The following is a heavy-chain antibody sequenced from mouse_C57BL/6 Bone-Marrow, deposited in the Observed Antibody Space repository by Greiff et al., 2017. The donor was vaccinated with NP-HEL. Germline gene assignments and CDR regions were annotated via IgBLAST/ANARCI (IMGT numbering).Heavy chain of an antibody. CDR3: ARRGGSSYHYYYAMDY. J-gene: IGHJ4*01. CDR1: GFSLTSYG. D-gene: IGHD1-1*01. V-gene: IGHV2-2*01. CDR2: IWSGGST. Sequence: VQLQQSGPGLVQPSQSLSITCTVSGFSLTSYGVHWVRQSPGKGLEWLGVIWSGGSTDYNAAFISRLSISKDNSKSQVFFKMNSLQADDTAIYYCARRGGSSYHYYYAMDYWGQGTSVTVSS.